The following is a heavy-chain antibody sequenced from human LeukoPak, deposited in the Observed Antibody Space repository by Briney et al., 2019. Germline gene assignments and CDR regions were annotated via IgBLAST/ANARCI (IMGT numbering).Heavy chain of an antibody. CDR1: GFTFSSYS. CDR3: ARGPSSGYPYYFDY. D-gene: IGHD3-22*01. J-gene: IGHJ4*02. Sequence: GGSLRLSCAASGFTFSSYSMNWARQAPGKGLEWVSSISSSSSYIYYADSVKGRFTISRDNAKNSLYLQMNSLRAEDTAVYYCARGPSSGYPYYFDYWGQGTLVTVSS. CDR2: ISSSSSYI. V-gene: IGHV3-21*01.